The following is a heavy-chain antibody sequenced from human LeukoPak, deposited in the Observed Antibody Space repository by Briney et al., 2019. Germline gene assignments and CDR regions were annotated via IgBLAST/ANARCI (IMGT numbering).Heavy chain of an antibody. V-gene: IGHV4-4*02. Sequence: GSLRLSCAASGFTFSSNGMHWVRQPPGKGLEWIGEIFQSGRTNYNPSLKSRVTISVDKSRNQSSLKLTSVTAADTAVYYCARVPAFYYGDYWTSSNYFDYWGQGTLVTVSS. CDR3: ARVPAFYYGDYWTSSNYFDY. J-gene: IGHJ4*02. CDR2: IFQSGRT. D-gene: IGHD4-17*01. CDR1: GFTFSSNGM.